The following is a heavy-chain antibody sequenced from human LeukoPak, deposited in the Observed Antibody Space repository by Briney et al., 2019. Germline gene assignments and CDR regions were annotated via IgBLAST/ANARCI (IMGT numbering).Heavy chain of an antibody. CDR1: GGSITSYY. Sequence: SETLSLTCTVSGGSITSYYWSWIRQPPGKGLEWIGYIYYSGSTNYNPSLKSRVTISVDTSKNQFSLKLSSVTAADTAVYYCARGTVIPSYYYYGLDGWGQGTTVTVSS. J-gene: IGHJ6*02. CDR2: IYYSGST. D-gene: IGHD2-21*02. V-gene: IGHV4-59*01. CDR3: ARGTVIPSYYYYGLDG.